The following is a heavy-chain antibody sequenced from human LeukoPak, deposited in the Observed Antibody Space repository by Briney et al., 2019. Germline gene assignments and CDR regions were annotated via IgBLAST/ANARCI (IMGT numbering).Heavy chain of an antibody. V-gene: IGHV3-7*01. CDR1: GFTFSSYW. D-gene: IGHD3-9*01. CDR3: ARVPRPARYSDWPEKFFDY. CDR2: IKQDGSEK. Sequence: GGSLRLSCAASGFTFSSYWMSWVRQAPGKGLEWVANIKQDGSEKYYVDSVKGRFTISRDNAKNSLYLQMNSLRAEDTAVYYCARVPRPARYSDWPEKFFDYWGQGTLVTVSS. J-gene: IGHJ4*02.